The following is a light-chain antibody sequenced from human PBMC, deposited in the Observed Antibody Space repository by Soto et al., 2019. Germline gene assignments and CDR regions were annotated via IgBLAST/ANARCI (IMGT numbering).Light chain of an antibody. CDR3: QQSYNSPTIT. Sequence: IQMTQSPSSLSASVGDRVTITCRAGQSIFSSLNWYQQRPGKATTLLIYAASSLQSGVPSRFRGSGYGTDFALTITSLQTEDFATYYCQQSYNSPTITFGQGTRLEIK. CDR2: AAS. V-gene: IGKV1-39*01. J-gene: IGKJ5*01. CDR1: QSIFSS.